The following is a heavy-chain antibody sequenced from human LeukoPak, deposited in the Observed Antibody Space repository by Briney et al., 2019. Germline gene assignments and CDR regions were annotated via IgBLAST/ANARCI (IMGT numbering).Heavy chain of an antibody. D-gene: IGHD2-2*01. J-gene: IGHJ3*02. CDR1: GGSISSSSYY. Sequence: PSETLSLTCTVSGGSISSSSYYWGWIRQPPGKGLEWIGSIYYSGSTYYNPSLKSRVTISVDTSKNQFSLKLSSVTAADTAVYYCARDPYCSSTSCWDEAFDIWGQGTMVTVSS. V-gene: IGHV4-39*02. CDR3: ARDPYCSSTSCWDEAFDI. CDR2: IYYSGST.